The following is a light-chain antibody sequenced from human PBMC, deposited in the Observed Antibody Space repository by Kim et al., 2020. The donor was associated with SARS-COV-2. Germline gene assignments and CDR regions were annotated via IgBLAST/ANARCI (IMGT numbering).Light chain of an antibody. J-gene: IGLJ3*02. CDR1: RGSIASNY. CDR2: EDN. Sequence: KTGTITCARSRGSIASNYVQWYQQRPGSAPTTVIYEDNQRPSGVPDRFSGSIDSSSNSASLTNSGLKTEDEADYYCQSYDSSNHWVFGGGTQLTVL. V-gene: IGLV6-57*03. CDR3: QSYDSSNHWV.